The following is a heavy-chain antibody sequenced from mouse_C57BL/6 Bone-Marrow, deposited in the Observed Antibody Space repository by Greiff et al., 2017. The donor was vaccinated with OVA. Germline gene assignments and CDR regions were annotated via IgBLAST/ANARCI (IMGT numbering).Heavy chain of an antibody. CDR1: GYTFTDYE. V-gene: IGHV1-15*01. D-gene: IGHD2-10*02. CDR3: TRWYGNYGYFDV. Sequence: VQVVESGAELVRPGASVTLSCKASGYTFTDYEMHWVKQTPVHGLEWIGAIDPETGGTAYNQKFKGKAILTADKSSSTAYMELRSLTSEDSAVYYCTRWYGNYGYFDVWGTGTTVTVSS. J-gene: IGHJ1*03. CDR2: IDPETGGT.